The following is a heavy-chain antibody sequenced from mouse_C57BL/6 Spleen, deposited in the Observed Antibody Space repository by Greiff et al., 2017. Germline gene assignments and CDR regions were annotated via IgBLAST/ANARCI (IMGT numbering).Heavy chain of an antibody. CDR3: AREGGSTFDY. D-gene: IGHD2-1*01. CDR1: GYAFSSSW. Sequence: QVQLKESGPELVKPGASVKISCKASGYAFSSSWMNWVKQRPGKGLEWIGRIYPGDGDTNYNGKFKGKATLTADKSSSTAYMQLSSLTSEDSAVYFCAREGGSTFDYWGQGTTLTVSS. CDR2: IYPGDGDT. J-gene: IGHJ2*01. V-gene: IGHV1-82*01.